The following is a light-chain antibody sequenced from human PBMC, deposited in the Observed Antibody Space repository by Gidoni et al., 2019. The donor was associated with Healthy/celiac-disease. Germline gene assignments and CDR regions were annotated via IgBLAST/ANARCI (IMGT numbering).Light chain of an antibody. Sequence: EIVLTQSPGTLSLSPGERATLSCRASQSVSSSYLAWYQQNPGQAPSLLSYGDSSRATGFPDRSSGSGTGTVFTLTIRRLEPEDFAVYYCQQYGSSPYTFGPGTKLEIK. CDR2: GDS. V-gene: IGKV3-20*01. J-gene: IGKJ2*01. CDR1: QSVSSSY. CDR3: QQYGSSPYT.